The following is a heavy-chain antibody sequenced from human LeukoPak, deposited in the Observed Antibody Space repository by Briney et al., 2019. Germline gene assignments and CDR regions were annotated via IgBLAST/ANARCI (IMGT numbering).Heavy chain of an antibody. D-gene: IGHD4-17*01. V-gene: IGHV1-46*01. CDR3: ARDYGDYSRDY. Sequence: ASVKVSCKASGYTFTSYYMYWVRQAPGQGLEWMGMIDPSGGHTSYAQKFQGRVTMTRDTSISTAYMELSRLRSDDTAVYYCARDYGDYSRDYWGQGTLVTVSS. J-gene: IGHJ4*02. CDR2: IDPSGGHT. CDR1: GYTFTSYY.